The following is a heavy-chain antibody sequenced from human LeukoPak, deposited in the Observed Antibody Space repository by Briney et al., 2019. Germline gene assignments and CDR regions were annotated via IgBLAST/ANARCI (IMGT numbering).Heavy chain of an antibody. CDR2: ISSSSSYI. V-gene: IGHV3-21*01. CDR1: GFSFISYS. CDR3: ARGSSSSSLPADY. D-gene: IGHD6-6*01. Sequence: GGSLGLSCAASGFSFISYSMNWVRQAPGKGLEWVSSISSSSSYIYYADSVKRRFTISRDNAKNSLYLQMNSLRAEDTAVYYCARGSSSSSLPADYWGQGTLVTVSS. J-gene: IGHJ4*02.